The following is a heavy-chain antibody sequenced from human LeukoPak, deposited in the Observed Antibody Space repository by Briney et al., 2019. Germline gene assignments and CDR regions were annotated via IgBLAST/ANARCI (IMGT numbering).Heavy chain of an antibody. CDR2: INHSGST. V-gene: IGHV4-34*01. Sequence: PSETLSLTCAVYGGSFSGYYWSWIRQPPGKGLEWIGEINHSGSTNYNPSLKSRVTISVDTSKNQFSLKLSSVTAADTAVYYCARGVRGVPDYWGQGTLVTVSS. CDR3: ARGVRGVPDY. D-gene: IGHD3-10*01. J-gene: IGHJ4*02. CDR1: GGSFSGYY.